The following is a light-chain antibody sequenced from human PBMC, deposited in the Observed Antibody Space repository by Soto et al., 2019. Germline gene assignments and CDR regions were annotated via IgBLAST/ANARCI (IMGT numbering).Light chain of an antibody. Sequence: QSALTQPASVSGSPGQSITTSCTGTSSDVGGYNYVSWYQQHPDKAPKLMIYDVSNRPSGVSNRFSGSKSGNTASLTISGLQAEDEADYYCSSYTSSSTRVFGTGTKLTVL. J-gene: IGLJ1*01. CDR1: SSDVGGYNY. CDR2: DVS. CDR3: SSYTSSSTRV. V-gene: IGLV2-14*01.